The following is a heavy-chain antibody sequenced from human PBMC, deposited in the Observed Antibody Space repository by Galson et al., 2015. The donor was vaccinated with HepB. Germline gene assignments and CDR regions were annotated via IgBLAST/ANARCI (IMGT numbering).Heavy chain of an antibody. CDR1: GFIFSSSA. CDR2: IVVGSGNT. V-gene: IGHV1-58*02. Sequence: SVKVSCKASGFIFSSSAMQWVRQARGQRLEWIGWIVVGSGNTNYAQKFQERVTITRDMSTNTAYMELSSLSSEDTAVHYCATDSSPYYYDTSGNFGYFDLWGRGTLVTVSS. D-gene: IGHD3-22*01. CDR3: ATDSSPYYYDTSGNFGYFDL. J-gene: IGHJ2*01.